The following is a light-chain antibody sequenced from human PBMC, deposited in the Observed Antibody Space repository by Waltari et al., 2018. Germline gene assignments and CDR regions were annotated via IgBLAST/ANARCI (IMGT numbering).Light chain of an antibody. CDR2: EVS. V-gene: IGLV2-14*01. J-gene: IGLJ2*01. CDR1: SSDVGPYNY. Sequence: QSALTQPASLSGTPGQSITTSFPGTSSDVGPYNYVSWYQKHSGKAPKLIIYEVSHRPSGVSDRFSASKSGNTASLTITGLQTEDEADYYCSSFTTSHTLLFGGGTKLTV. CDR3: SSFTTSHTLL.